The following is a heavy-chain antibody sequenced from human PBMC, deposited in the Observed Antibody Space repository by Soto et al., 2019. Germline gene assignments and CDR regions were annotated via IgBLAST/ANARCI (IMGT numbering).Heavy chain of an antibody. CDR1: GFTFSTYW. D-gene: IGHD3-22*01. V-gene: IGHV3-7*01. CDR2: IKQDGSEK. J-gene: IGHJ4*02. Sequence: PGGSLRLSCVASGFTFSTYWMSWVRQAPGKGLEWVANIKQDGSEKYYVDSVKGRFTISRDNAKNSLYLQMNSLRAEDTAVYYCASFNYYDSSGHSSYWGQGTQVTVSS. CDR3: ASFNYYDSSGHSSY.